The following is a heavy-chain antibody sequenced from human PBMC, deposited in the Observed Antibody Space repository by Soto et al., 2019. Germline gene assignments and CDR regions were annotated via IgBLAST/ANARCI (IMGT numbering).Heavy chain of an antibody. V-gene: IGHV4-34*01. CDR3: ARGKRYCSSTSCYSGMDV. J-gene: IGHJ6*02. D-gene: IGHD2-2*01. CDR1: GGSFSGYY. CDR2: INHSGST. Sequence: SETLSLTCAVYGGSFSGYYWSWIRQPPGTGLEWIGEINHSGSTNYNPSLKSRVTISVDTSKNQFSLKLSSVTAADTAVYYCARGKRYCSSTSCYSGMDVWGQGTTVPSP.